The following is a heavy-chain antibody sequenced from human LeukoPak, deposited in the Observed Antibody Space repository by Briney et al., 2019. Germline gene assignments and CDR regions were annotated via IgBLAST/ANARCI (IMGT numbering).Heavy chain of an antibody. CDR1: GYTFTGYY. D-gene: IGHD3-22*01. CDR2: INPNSGGT. V-gene: IGHV1-2*06. J-gene: IGHJ4*02. CDR3: ASGYYYDSSGYSAEFDY. Sequence: GASVKVSCKASGYTFTGYYMHWVRQAPGQGLEWMGRINPNSGGTNYAQKFQGRVTITADESTSTAYMELSSLRSEDTAVYYCASGYYYDSSGYSAEFDYWGQGTLVTVSS.